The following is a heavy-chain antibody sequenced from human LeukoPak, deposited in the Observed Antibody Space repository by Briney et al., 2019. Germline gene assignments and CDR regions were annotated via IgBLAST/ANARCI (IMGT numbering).Heavy chain of an antibody. J-gene: IGHJ1*01. CDR2: IWFDGTRE. D-gene: IGHD5/OR15-5a*01. Sequence: GGSLTLSFAASGFNFSSFRMHWVRQAPGKGLEWVALIWFDGTRENYADSVRGRFSISRDNFNNALYLQMTSLRADDTAVYYCRGTSTINRPRGTIYSHLWGRGTLVIVSS. CDR1: GFNFSSFR. V-gene: IGHV3-33*01. CDR3: RGTSTINRPRGTIYSHL.